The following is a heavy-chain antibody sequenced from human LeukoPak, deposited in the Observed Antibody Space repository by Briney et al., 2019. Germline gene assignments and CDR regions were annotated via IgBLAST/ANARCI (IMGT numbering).Heavy chain of an antibody. D-gene: IGHD1-26*01. Sequence: GESLKISCKASGYTFNNYWIGWVRQMPGRGLEWMGMLYPDGSATTYHPSFEGRVTISADKSVTTAYLEWNSLKASDTALYYCVRQGLQSGTYPAYCGPGTLVTVSS. J-gene: IGHJ4*02. CDR3: VRQGLQSGTYPAY. V-gene: IGHV5-51*01. CDR2: LYPDGSAT. CDR1: GYTFNNYW.